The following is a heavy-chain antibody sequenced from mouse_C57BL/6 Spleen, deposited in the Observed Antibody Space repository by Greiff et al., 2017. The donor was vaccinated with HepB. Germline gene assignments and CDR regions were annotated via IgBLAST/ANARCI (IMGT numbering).Heavy chain of an antibody. CDR2: INPYNGGT. D-gene: IGHD2-5*01. CDR3: ASPYYSNYGYAMDY. V-gene: IGHV1-19*01. J-gene: IGHJ4*01. Sequence: VQLQQSGPVLVKPGASVKMSCKASGYTFTDYYMNWVKQSHGKSLEWIGVINPYNGGTSYNQKFKGKATLTVDKSSSTAYMELNSLTSEDSAVYYCASPYYSNYGYAMDYWGQGTSVTVSS. CDR1: GYTFTDYY.